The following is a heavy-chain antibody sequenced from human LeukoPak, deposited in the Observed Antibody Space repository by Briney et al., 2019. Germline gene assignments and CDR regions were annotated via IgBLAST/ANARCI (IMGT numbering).Heavy chain of an antibody. Sequence: SETLSLTCAVYGGSFSGYYWSWIRQPPGKGLEWIGEINHSGSTNYNPSLKSRVTISVDTPKNQFSLRLSSVTAADTAVYYCASVGIYGDYSDPHDDYWGQGTLVTVSS. D-gene: IGHD4-17*01. J-gene: IGHJ4*02. V-gene: IGHV4-34*01. CDR2: INHSGST. CDR3: ASVGIYGDYSDPHDDY. CDR1: GGSFSGYY.